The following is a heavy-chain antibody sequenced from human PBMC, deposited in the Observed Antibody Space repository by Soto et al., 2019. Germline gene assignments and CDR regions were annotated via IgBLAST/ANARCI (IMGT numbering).Heavy chain of an antibody. D-gene: IGHD2-15*01. V-gene: IGHV1-69*15. CDR1: GGTFSNYA. CDR2: IIPIFGTA. CDR3: AKDGGREGYFGNWFDP. Sequence: QVQLVQSGAEVKKPGSSVKVSCKASGGTFSNYAITWVRQAPGQGLEWLGRIIPIFGTANYAQKFQGRVTITADESTTTAYMELSRLRSDATAVYYCAKDGGREGYFGNWFDPWGQGTLVTVSS. J-gene: IGHJ5*02.